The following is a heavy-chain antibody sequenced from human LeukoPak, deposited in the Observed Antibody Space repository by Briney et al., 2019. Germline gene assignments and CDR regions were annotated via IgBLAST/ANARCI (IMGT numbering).Heavy chain of an antibody. V-gene: IGHV3-21*01. CDR2: ITSSSSYT. Sequence: GGSLRLSCAASGFTFSSYDMHWVRQATGKGLEWVSSITSSSSYTNSADSVKGRLTISRDNAKNSLYLEMNSLGDEDTAVYYCARDLAWGAYWGQGTLVTVSS. CDR1: GFTFSSYD. J-gene: IGHJ4*02. CDR3: ARDLAWGAY. D-gene: IGHD4/OR15-4a*01.